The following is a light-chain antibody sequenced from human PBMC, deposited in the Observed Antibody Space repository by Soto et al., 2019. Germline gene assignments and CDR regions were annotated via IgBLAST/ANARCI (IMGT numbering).Light chain of an antibody. CDR3: QQYENLPIT. CDR1: QDISNL. J-gene: IGKJ5*01. V-gene: IGKV1-33*01. Sequence: DIQITQSPSSVSSSVAERLTITCQATQDISNLLNWFQQKPGKAPKLLIYDASNLETGVPSRFSGSGSGTDFTFTISSLQAEDIATYYCQQYENLPITFGQGTRLEIK. CDR2: DAS.